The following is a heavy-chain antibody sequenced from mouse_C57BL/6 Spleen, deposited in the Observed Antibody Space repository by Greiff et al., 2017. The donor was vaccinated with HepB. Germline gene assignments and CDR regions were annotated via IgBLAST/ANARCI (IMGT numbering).Heavy chain of an antibody. CDR2: ISYDGSN. J-gene: IGHJ4*01. D-gene: IGHD2-1*01. CDR3: AYGNYAMDY. V-gene: IGHV3-6*01. Sequence: EVKLQESGPGLVKPSQSLSLTCSVTGYSITSGYYWNWIRQFPGNKLEWMGYISYDGSNNYNPSLKNRISITRDTSKNQFFLKLNSVTTEDTATYYCAYGNYAMDYWGQGTSVTVSS. CDR1: GYSITSGYY.